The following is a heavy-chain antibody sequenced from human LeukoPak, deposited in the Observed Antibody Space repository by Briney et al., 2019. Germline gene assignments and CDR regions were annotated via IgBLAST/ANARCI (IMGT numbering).Heavy chain of an antibody. Sequence: ASVKVSCKASGYTFTSYGISWVRQAPGQGLEWMGWISAYNGNTNYAQKLQGRVTMTTDTSTSTAYMELRSLRSDDTAVYYCARDVRPGIAVAGDDAFDIWGQGTMVTVSS. CDR1: GYTFTSYG. CDR3: ARDVRPGIAVAGDDAFDI. V-gene: IGHV1-18*01. J-gene: IGHJ3*02. D-gene: IGHD6-19*01. CDR2: ISAYNGNT.